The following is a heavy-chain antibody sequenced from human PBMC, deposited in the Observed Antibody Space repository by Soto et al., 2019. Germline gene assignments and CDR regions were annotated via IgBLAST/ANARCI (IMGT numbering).Heavy chain of an antibody. Sequence: PSETLSLTCTVSGSSISSYYWSWIRQPPGRGLEWIGNIYYSGATNYNASLRSRVTISVDMSKTQLSLHLTSVTAADTAVYYCARVGLFGSESFYAYYGMDVWGQGTTVTVSS. V-gene: IGHV4-59*01. CDR2: IYYSGAT. J-gene: IGHJ6*02. CDR3: ARVGLFGSESFYAYYGMDV. CDR1: GSSISSYY. D-gene: IGHD3-10*01.